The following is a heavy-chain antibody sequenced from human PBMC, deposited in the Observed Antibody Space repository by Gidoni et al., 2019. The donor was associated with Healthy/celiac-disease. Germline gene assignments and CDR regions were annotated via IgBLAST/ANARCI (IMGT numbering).Heavy chain of an antibody. CDR2: ISYDGSNK. D-gene: IGHD1-7*01. Sequence: QVQLVESGGGVVQPGRSLRLSCAASGFPFSSYAMHWVRQAPGKGLEWVAVISYDGSNKYYADSVKGRFTISRDNSKNTLYLQMNSLRAEDTAVYYCARVGLTGTTNFDYWGQGTLVTVSS. J-gene: IGHJ4*02. V-gene: IGHV3-30-3*01. CDR3: ARVGLTGTTNFDY. CDR1: GFPFSSYA.